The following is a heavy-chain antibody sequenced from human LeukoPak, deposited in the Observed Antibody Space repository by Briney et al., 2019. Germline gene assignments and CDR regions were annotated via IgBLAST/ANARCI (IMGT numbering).Heavy chain of an antibody. D-gene: IGHD2-8*02. CDR2: IHHRGNS. CDR1: GASVTDYY. V-gene: IGHV4-59*02. Sequence: SETLSLTCTVSGASVTDYYRRWIRQSPGKGLEWISYIHHRGNSDYNPSLRSQVTPYLNTTKNQFPLNPISATASHTAVYYCMRGHWCLQSWSQGTLVTASS. J-gene: IGHJ5*02. CDR3: MRGHWCLQS.